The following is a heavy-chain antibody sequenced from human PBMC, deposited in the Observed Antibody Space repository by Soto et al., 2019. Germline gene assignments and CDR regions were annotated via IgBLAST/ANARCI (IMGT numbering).Heavy chain of an antibody. V-gene: IGHV3-48*01. CDR2: ISSSSTII. CDR3: ARPVGNDPEDWFDP. D-gene: IGHD1-1*01. Sequence: GGSLRLSCAASGFTFSSYGMNWVRQAPGKGLEWVSHISSSSTIISYADSVKGRFTISRDNAKNSVYLQMNSLRAEDTAVYFCARPVGNDPEDWFDPWGQGTLVTVSS. CDR1: GFTFSSYG. J-gene: IGHJ5*02.